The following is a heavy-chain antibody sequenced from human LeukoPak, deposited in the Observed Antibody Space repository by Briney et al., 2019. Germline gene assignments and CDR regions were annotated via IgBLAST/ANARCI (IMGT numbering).Heavy chain of an antibody. CDR1: DDSISSSSYY. Sequence: SETLSLTCTVSDDSISSSSYYWGWIRQPPGKGLVWIGSINYSGSTSYNPSLKSRVTISVDTSKNQFSLKLSSVTAADTAVYYCARHTVAGTRYWGQGTLVTVSS. D-gene: IGHD6-19*01. J-gene: IGHJ4*02. CDR3: ARHTVAGTRY. CDR2: INYSGST. V-gene: IGHV4-39*01.